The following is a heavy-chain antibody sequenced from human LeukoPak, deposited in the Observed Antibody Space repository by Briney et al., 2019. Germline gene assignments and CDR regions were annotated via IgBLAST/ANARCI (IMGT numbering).Heavy chain of an antibody. CDR1: GYTFTSYG. Sequence: ASVKVSCKASGYTFTSYGINWVRQATGQGLEWMGWMNPNSGNTGYAQKFQGRVTMTRNTSISTAYMELSSLRSEDTAVYYCATGAGVTTMVRGVIRYYYYGMDVWGQGTTVTVSS. J-gene: IGHJ6*02. D-gene: IGHD3-10*01. CDR3: ATGAGVTTMVRGVIRYYYYGMDV. CDR2: MNPNSGNT. V-gene: IGHV1-8*01.